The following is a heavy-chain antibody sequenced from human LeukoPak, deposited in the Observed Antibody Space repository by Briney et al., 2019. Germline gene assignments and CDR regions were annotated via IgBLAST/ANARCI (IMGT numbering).Heavy chain of an antibody. Sequence: GGSLRLSCAASGFTFSSYAMHWVRQAPSKGLEWVAVISYDGSNKYYADSVEGRFTISRDNSKNTLYLQMNSLRAEDTAVYYCATLTSFDYWGQGTLVTVSS. CDR1: GFTFSSYA. CDR2: ISYDGSNK. V-gene: IGHV3-30*04. CDR3: ATLTSFDY. J-gene: IGHJ4*02.